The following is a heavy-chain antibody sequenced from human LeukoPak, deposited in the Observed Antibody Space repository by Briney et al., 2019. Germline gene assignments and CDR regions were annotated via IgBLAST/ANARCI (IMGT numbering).Heavy chain of an antibody. Sequence: GRSLRLSCAASGFIFTHHAIHWVRQGPGNGLEWLGVTSYDGKNIHYSASAKGRFTIFRDNSKNTVYLQVNNVRPEDTAIYFCARDEYNNYGSGGWFDPWGLGTLVTVSS. CDR1: GFIFTHHA. D-gene: IGHD3-10*01. V-gene: IGHV3-30*01. CDR3: ARDEYNNYGSGGWFDP. CDR2: TSYDGKNI. J-gene: IGHJ5*02.